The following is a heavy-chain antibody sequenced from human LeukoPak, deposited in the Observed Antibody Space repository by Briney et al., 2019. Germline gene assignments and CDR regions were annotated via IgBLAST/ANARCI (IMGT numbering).Heavy chain of an antibody. CDR2: INPSGGST. D-gene: IGHD2-21*01. CDR1: GYTFTSYY. J-gene: IGHJ4*02. V-gene: IGHV1-46*01. Sequence: ASVKVSCKASGYTFTSYYMHWVRQAPGQGLEWMGIINPSGGSTSYAQKFQGRVTMTRDTSSNIVYMELSSLRSEDTAVYYCARAKGGLFIDFDYWGQGTLVTVSS. CDR3: ARAKGGLFIDFDY.